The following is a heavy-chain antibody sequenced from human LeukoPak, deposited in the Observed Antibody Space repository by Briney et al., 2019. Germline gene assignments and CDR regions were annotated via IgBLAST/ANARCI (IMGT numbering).Heavy chain of an antibody. CDR3: AKGNGYSYGRYYFDY. V-gene: IGHV3-23*01. Sequence: GGSLGLSCAASGFTFSSYAMSWVRQAPGKGLEWVSAITASGGNTYYADSVKGRFTISRDNSKNTLYLQVNSLRAEDTAVYYCAKGNGYSYGRYYFDYWGQGTLVTVSS. D-gene: IGHD5-18*01. CDR1: GFTFSSYA. CDR2: ITASGGNT. J-gene: IGHJ4*02.